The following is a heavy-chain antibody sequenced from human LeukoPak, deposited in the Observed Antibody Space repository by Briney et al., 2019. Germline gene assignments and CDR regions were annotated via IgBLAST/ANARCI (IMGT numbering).Heavy chain of an antibody. CDR1: GFTFSSYE. Sequence: PGGSLRLSCAASGFTFSSYEKNWVRQAPGKGLEWVSYISSSGSTIYYADSVKGRFTISRDNSRNTLYLQMNSLRAEDTAIYYCANDWNFDYWGQGTLVTVSS. D-gene: IGHD1-1*01. V-gene: IGHV3-48*03. J-gene: IGHJ4*02. CDR2: ISSSGSTI. CDR3: ANDWNFDY.